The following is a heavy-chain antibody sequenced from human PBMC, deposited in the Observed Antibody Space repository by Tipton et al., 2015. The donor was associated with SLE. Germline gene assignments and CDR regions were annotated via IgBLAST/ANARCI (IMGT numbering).Heavy chain of an antibody. CDR2: INPNSGGT. Sequence: QSGAEVKKPGASVKVSCKASGYTFTGYYMHWVRQAPGQGLEWMGWINPNSGGTNYAQKFQGRVTMIRDTSISTAYMELSSLRSEDTAVYYCARVGIFGVVIPDYWGQGTLVTVSS. CDR1: GYTFTGYY. V-gene: IGHV1-2*02. D-gene: IGHD3-3*01. J-gene: IGHJ4*02. CDR3: ARVGIFGVVIPDY.